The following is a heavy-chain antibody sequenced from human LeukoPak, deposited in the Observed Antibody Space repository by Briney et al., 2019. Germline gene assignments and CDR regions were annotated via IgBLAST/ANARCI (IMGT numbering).Heavy chain of an antibody. CDR3: ARVIGSVVVAAPYYFDS. V-gene: IGHV4-39*07. Sequence: PSETLSLTCTVSGGSISSSSYYWGWIRQPPGKGLEWIGSIYYSGSTNYNPSLKSRVTISVDTSKNQFSLKLSSVTAADTAVYYCARVIGSVVVAAPYYFDSWGQGTLVTVSS. D-gene: IGHD2-15*01. CDR1: GGSISSSSYY. J-gene: IGHJ4*02. CDR2: IYYSGST.